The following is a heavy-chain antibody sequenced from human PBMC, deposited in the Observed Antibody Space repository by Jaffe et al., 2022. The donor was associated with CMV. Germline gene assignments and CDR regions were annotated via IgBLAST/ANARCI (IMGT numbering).Heavy chain of an antibody. J-gene: IGHJ4*02. V-gene: IGHV3-21*01. Sequence: EVQLVESGGGLVKPGGSLRLSCAASGFTFSSYSMNWVRQAPGKGLEWVSSISSSSSYIYYADSVKGRFTISRDNAKNSLYLQMNSLRAEDTAVYYCARGGYSYGWEVHRFDYWGQGTLVTVSS. CDR2: ISSSSSYI. CDR1: GFTFSSYS. D-gene: IGHD5-18*01. CDR3: ARGGYSYGWEVHRFDY.